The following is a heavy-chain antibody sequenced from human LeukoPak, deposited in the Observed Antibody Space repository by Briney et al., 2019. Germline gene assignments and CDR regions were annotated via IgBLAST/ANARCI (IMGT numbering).Heavy chain of an antibody. V-gene: IGHV7-4-1*02. CDR3: ARDGYCSSTSCYLHWFDP. J-gene: IGHJ5*02. D-gene: IGHD2-2*03. CDR1: GYTFTSYA. CDR2: INTNTGNP. Sequence: GASVKVSCKASGYTFTSYAMNWVRQAPGQGLEWMGWINTNTGNPTYAQGFTGRFVFSLDTSVSTAYLQISSLKAEDTAVYYCARDGYCSSTSCYLHWFDPWGQGTLVTVSS.